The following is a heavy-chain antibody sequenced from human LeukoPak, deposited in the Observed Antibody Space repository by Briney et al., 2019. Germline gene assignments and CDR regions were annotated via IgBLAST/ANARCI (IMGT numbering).Heavy chain of an antibody. V-gene: IGHV1-2*02. D-gene: IGHD6-13*01. J-gene: IGHJ5*02. CDR1: GYTFTGYY. CDR3: ARGFWEGGSSSFDP. Sequence: VASVKVSCKASGYTFTGYYMHWVRQAPGQGLEWMGWINPNSGGTNYAQKFQGRVTMTRDTSISTAYMELSRLRSDDTAVYYCARGFWEGGSSSFDPWGQGTLVTVSS. CDR2: INPNSGGT.